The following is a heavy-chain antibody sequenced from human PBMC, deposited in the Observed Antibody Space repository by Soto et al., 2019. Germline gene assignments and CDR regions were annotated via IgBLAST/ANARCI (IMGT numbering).Heavy chain of an antibody. CDR3: ARGRRSHCSSTSCHQDY. Sequence: SETLSLTCAVSGGSASSTQWWTWVRQPPGKGLEWIGYIYYSGSTNYNPSLKSRVTISVDTSKNQFSLKLSSVTAADTAVYYCARGRRSHCSSTSCHQDYWGQGTLVTVSS. D-gene: IGHD2-2*01. V-gene: IGHV4-61*01. J-gene: IGHJ4*02. CDR2: IYYSGST. CDR1: GGSASSTQW.